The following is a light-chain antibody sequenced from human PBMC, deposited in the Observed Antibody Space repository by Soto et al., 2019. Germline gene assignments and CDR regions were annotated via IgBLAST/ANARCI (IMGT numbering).Light chain of an antibody. J-gene: IGKJ5*01. CDR2: GAA. CDR1: QSVFSS. Sequence: EIVMTQSPATLSVSPGERATLSCRASQSVFSSLAWYQQKPGQAPRLLIYGAATRATGIPARFSGSGSGTEFTLTISSLEPEDFGVYYCQQRHNWPITFGQGTRLE. V-gene: IGKV3-15*01. CDR3: QQRHNWPIT.